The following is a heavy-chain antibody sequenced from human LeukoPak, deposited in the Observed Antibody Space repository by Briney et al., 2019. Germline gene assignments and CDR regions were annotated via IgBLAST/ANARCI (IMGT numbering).Heavy chain of an antibody. V-gene: IGHV3-11*05. J-gene: IGHJ4*02. D-gene: IGHD6-13*01. CDR3: ARVRRETGYSSSWYFDY. CDR2: ISSSSSYT. CDR1: GFTFSDYY. Sequence: GGSLRLSCAASGFTFSDYYMSWIRQAPGKGLEWVSYISSSSSYTNYADSVKGRFTISRDNAKNSLYLQMNSLRAEDTAVYYCARVRRETGYSSSWYFDYWGQGTLVTASS.